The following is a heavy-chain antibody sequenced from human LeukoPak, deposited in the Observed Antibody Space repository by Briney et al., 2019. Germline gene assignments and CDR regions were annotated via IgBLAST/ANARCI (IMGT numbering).Heavy chain of an antibody. CDR2: INPSGGST. J-gene: IGHJ3*02. CDR1: GYTFTSYY. D-gene: IGHD6-13*01. CDR3: ASNGGAAAAGPDAFDI. V-gene: IGHV1-46*01. Sequence: ASVKVSCKASGYTFTSYYMHWVRQAPGQGLEWMGIINPSGGSTSYAQKFQGRVTMTRDTSTSTVYMELSSLRSEDTAAYYCASNGGAAAAGPDAFDIWGQGTMVTVSS.